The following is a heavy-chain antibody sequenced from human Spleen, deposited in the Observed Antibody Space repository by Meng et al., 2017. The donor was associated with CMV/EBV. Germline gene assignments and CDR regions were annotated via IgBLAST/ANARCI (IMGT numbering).Heavy chain of an antibody. CDR3: AREWGKVRIIYGMDV. Sequence: ASVKVSCKTSGYTFTDYYIHWVRQAPGQGLEWMGWINPASGGTTFAQKFQGRVTMTTDTSTSTVYMELRGLRSDDTAVYYCAREWGKVRIIYGMDVWGQGTTVTVSS. CDR2: INPASGGT. CDR1: GYTFTDYY. J-gene: IGHJ6*02. V-gene: IGHV1-2*02. D-gene: IGHD3-16*01.